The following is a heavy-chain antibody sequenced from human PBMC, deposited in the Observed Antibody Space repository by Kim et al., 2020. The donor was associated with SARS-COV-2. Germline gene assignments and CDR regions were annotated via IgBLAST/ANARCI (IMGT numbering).Heavy chain of an antibody. J-gene: IGHJ6*02. D-gene: IGHD2-15*01. Sequence: PSLKGGVTISVDTSKNQFSLKLSSVTAADTAVYYCARQFCSGGSCYGMDVWGQGTTVTVSS. CDR3: ARQFCSGGSCYGMDV. V-gene: IGHV4-39*01.